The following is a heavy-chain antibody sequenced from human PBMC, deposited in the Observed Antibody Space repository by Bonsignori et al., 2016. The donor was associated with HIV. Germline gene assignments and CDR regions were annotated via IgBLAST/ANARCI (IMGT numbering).Heavy chain of an antibody. Sequence: VRQMPGKGLEWMGIIYPGDSDTRYSPSFQGQVTISADKSISTAYLQWSSLKASDTAMYYCASSEYCGGDCAYFQHWGQGTLVTVSS. J-gene: IGHJ1*01. CDR3: ASSEYCGGDCAYFQH. V-gene: IGHV5-51*01. CDR2: IYPGDSDT. D-gene: IGHD2-21*01.